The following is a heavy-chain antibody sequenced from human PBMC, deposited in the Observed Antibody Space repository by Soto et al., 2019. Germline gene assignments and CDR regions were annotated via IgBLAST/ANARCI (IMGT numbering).Heavy chain of an antibody. V-gene: IGHV4-34*01. CDR3: AREKLVFGVVIRLAHYYYGMDA. CDR1: GGSFSGYY. D-gene: IGHD3-3*01. Sequence: SETLSLTCAVYGGSFSGYYWSWIRQPPGKGLEWIGEINHSGSTNYNPSLKSRVTISVDTSKNQFSLKLSSVTAADTAVYYCAREKLVFGVVIRLAHYYYGMDAWGTANTPTV. J-gene: IGHJ6*04. CDR2: INHSGST.